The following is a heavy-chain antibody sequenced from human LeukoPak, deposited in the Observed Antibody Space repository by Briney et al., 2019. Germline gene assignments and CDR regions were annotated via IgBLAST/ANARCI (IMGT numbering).Heavy chain of an antibody. V-gene: IGHV3-21*01. CDR3: ARDDSSATKTVKMAFDI. Sequence: PGGSLRLSCAASGFTFSPYNMNWVRQAPGKGLEWVSSISSSSSSYIYYADSVKGRFTISRDNAKNSLYLQMNSLRAEDTAVYYCARDDSSATKTVKMAFDIWGQGTMVTVSS. J-gene: IGHJ3*02. CDR2: ISSSSSSYI. CDR1: GFTFSPYN. D-gene: IGHD3-22*01.